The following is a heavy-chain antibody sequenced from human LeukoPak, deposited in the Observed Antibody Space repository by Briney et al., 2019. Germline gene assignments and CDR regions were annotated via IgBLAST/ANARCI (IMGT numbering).Heavy chain of an antibody. CDR1: GGSICGYY. D-gene: IGHD2-15*01. Sequence: SETLSLTCTVSGGSICGYYWRWIGQPPGKELKGIGNIYYSGSTNYNPSLKSRVSISVDTSKNQFYLKLSSVTAADTAVYYCARLTYCSGGSCHYYFDYWGQGTLVTVSS. CDR3: ARLTYCSGGSCHYYFDY. CDR2: IYYSGST. V-gene: IGHV4-59*08. J-gene: IGHJ4*02.